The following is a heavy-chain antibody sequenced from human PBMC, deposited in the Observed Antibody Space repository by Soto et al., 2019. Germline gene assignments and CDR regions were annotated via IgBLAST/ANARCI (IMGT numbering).Heavy chain of an antibody. Sequence: PSETLSLTCTVSGGSISSYYWSWIRQPPGKGLEWIGYIYYSGSTNYNPSLKSRVTISVDTSKNQFSLKLSSVTAADTAAYYCARASDNWNYAGWFDPWGQGTLVTVSS. CDR2: IYYSGST. CDR3: ARASDNWNYAGWFDP. D-gene: IGHD1-7*01. J-gene: IGHJ5*02. CDR1: GGSISSYY. V-gene: IGHV4-59*01.